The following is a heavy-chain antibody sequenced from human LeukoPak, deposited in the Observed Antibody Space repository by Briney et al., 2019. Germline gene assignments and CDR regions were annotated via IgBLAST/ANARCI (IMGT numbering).Heavy chain of an antibody. CDR3: ARENGDSYDDC. Sequence: GWSPRLSCAASVFTFSSYWMHWVRQAPGKGLVWVSRINSDGSSTSYPHSVKGRSTIYRDNARNTLYLQMNSLRADDRPVYYCARENGDSYDDCWGQGSLVTVSS. CDR2: INSDGSST. D-gene: IGHD5-18*01. J-gene: IGHJ4*02. V-gene: IGHV3-74*01. CDR1: VFTFSSYW.